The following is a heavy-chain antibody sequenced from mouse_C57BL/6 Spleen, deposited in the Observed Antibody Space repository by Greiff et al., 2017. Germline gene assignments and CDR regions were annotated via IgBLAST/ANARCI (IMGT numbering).Heavy chain of an antibody. D-gene: IGHD2-4*01. CDR3: ARSLYYEYDINRAWYFDV. J-gene: IGHJ1*03. V-gene: IGHV5-9*01. CDR2: ISGGGSNA. CDR1: GFTFSSYT. Sequence: EVKLMESGGGLVKPGGSLKLSCAASGFTFSSYTMSWVRQPPEKRLEWVATISGGGSNAYYPDSVMGRFSISRDNAKKTLYLQMSSLRSEDTALYYCARSLYYEYDINRAWYFDVWGTGTTVTVSS.